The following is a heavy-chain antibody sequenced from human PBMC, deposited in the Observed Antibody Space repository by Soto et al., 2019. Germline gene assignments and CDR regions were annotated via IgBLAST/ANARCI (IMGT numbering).Heavy chain of an antibody. V-gene: IGHV4-59*08. CDR1: GGSISSYY. J-gene: IGHJ3*02. CDR2: IYYSGST. CDR3: ERHDTVTTWLYDFDI. D-gene: IGHD4-17*01. Sequence: SETLSLTCTVSGGSISSYYWSWIRQPPGKGLEWIGYIYYSGSTNYNPSLKSRVTISVDTSKNQFSLKLSSVTAADTAVYYCERHDTVTTWLYDFDIWGQGTMVTVSS.